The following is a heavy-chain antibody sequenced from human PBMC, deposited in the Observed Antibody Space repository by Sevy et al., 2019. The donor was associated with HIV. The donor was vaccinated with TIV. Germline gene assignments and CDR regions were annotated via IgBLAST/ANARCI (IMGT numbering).Heavy chain of an antibody. Sequence: GGSLRLSCAASGFTFDAYAMHWVRQVPGKGLEWVSGIGWHGVAIGYADSVRDRFTISRDNAKNSLYLHMNSLRPEDTAFYYCAKDMSRGGTGTALDYWGQGTLVTVSS. D-gene: IGHD1-7*01. CDR3: AKDMSRGGTGTALDY. CDR2: IGWHGVAI. CDR1: GFTFDAYA. V-gene: IGHV3-9*01. J-gene: IGHJ4*02.